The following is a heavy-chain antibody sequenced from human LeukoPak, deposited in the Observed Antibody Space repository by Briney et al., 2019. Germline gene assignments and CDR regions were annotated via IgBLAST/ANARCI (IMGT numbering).Heavy chain of an antibody. Sequence: GASVKVSCKASGYTFTSYGISWVRQAPGQGLEWMGWISAYNGNTNYAQKLQGRVTMTTDTSTSTAYMELRSLRSDDTAVYYCARDLKLERRAARGVYFDYWGQGTLVTVSS. V-gene: IGHV1-18*01. D-gene: IGHD1-1*01. J-gene: IGHJ4*02. CDR1: GYTFTSYG. CDR3: ARDLKLERRAARGVYFDY. CDR2: ISAYNGNT.